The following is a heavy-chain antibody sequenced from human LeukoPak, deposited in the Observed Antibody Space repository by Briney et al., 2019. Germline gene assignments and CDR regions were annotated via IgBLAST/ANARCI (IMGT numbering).Heavy chain of an antibody. CDR3: ARVEAHDYDILTGYLRPQNWFDP. Sequence: GRSLRLSCAASGFTFDDYAMHWVRQAPGKGLEWVSGISWNSGSIGYADSVKGRFTISRDNAKNSLYLQMNSLRAEDTAVYYCARVEAHDYDILTGYLRPQNWFDPWGQGTLVTVSS. CDR2: ISWNSGSI. CDR1: GFTFDDYA. J-gene: IGHJ5*02. V-gene: IGHV3-9*01. D-gene: IGHD3-9*01.